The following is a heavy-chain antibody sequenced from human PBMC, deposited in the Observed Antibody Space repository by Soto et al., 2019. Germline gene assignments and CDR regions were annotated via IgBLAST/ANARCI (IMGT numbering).Heavy chain of an antibody. J-gene: IGHJ4*02. D-gene: IGHD6-19*01. CDR3: AKATTNGGWFNPFDS. Sequence: ASVKVSCKASGYTFTSYGISWVRQAPGQGLEWMGWISAYNGNTNYAQKLQGRVTMTTDTSTSTAYMELSSLRSDDTAVYYCAKATTNGGWFNPFDSWGQGALVTVSS. CDR1: GYTFTSYG. CDR2: ISAYNGNT. V-gene: IGHV1-18*04.